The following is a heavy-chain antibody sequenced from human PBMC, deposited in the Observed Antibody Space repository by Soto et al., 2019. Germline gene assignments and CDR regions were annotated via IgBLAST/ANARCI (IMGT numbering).Heavy chain of an antibody. J-gene: IGHJ4*02. Sequence: GGSLRLSCAASGFTFSSYSMNLVRQAPGKGLEWVSSISSSSSYIYYADSVKGRFTVSRDNSKNTLYLQMNSLRAEDTAVYYCATRSSGWYFDYWGQGTLVTVSS. CDR2: ISSSSSYI. V-gene: IGHV3-21*04. CDR1: GFTFSSYS. CDR3: ATRSSGWYFDY. D-gene: IGHD6-19*01.